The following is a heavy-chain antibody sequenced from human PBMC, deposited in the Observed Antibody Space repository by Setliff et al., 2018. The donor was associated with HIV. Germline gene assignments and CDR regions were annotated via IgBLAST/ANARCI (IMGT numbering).Heavy chain of an antibody. CDR3: ASGKGVRGVTITGGLDV. Sequence: GASVKVSCKASGHTFSNYDVIWVRRATGQGLEWMGWMNPNSGDTGYAQKFQGRVIMTRDTSISTAYMELSSLTSADTAVYYCASGKGVRGVTITGGLDVWGKGTTVTVSS. D-gene: IGHD3-10*01. CDR1: GHTFSNYD. CDR2: MNPNSGDT. V-gene: IGHV1-8*01. J-gene: IGHJ6*04.